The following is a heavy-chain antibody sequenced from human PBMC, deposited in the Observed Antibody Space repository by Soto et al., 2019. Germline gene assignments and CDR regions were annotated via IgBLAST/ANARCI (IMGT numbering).Heavy chain of an antibody. V-gene: IGHV1-18*01. CDR3: AKNGQPPYYYYGLDV. CDR2: ISGYNGDT. Sequence: QGHLVQSGAEVKKPWASVKVSCKASGYTCTRYGISWVRQAPGQGLEWMGWISGYNGDTNYAQNIQDIVTMTIDTSTNTAYMELRSLTSDDTAVYYCAKNGQPPYYYYGLDVWGQGTTVTVSS. J-gene: IGHJ6*02. D-gene: IGHD2-8*01. CDR1: GYTCTRYG.